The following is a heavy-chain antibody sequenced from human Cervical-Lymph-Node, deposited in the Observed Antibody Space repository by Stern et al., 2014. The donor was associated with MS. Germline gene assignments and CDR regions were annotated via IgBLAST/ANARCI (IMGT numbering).Heavy chain of an antibody. J-gene: IGHJ3*01. Sequence: QVQLVESGAEVKKPGSSVKVSCKASGATFSRNALNWVRQAPGQGLAWMGGIIPTFGIVNYAQKVQGRGKINADERKSTAYMELRSLRSEDTAVYYCARDRRTYYHDSSGTTRAAFDVWGQGTMVAVSS. V-gene: IGHV1-69*01. CDR1: GATFSRNA. CDR2: IIPTFGIV. D-gene: IGHD3-22*01. CDR3: ARDRRTYYHDSSGTTRAAFDV.